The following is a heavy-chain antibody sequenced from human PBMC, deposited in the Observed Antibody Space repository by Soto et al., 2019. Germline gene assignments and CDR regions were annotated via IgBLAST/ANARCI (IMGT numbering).Heavy chain of an antibody. CDR1: GGTFSTYT. CDR3: ARGNPVFFDY. Sequence: EASVKVSCKASGGTFSTYTITWVRQAPGQGLEWMGWINAGNGNTKYSQKFQGRVTITRDTSASTAYMELSSLRSEDTAVYYCARGNPVFFDYWGQETLVTSPQ. CDR2: INAGNGNT. J-gene: IGHJ4*02. V-gene: IGHV1-3*01.